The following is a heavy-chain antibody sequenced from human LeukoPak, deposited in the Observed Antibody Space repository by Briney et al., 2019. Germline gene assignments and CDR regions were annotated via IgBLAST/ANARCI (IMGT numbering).Heavy chain of an antibody. J-gene: IGHJ5*02. Sequence: SGRSLRLSCAASGFTFSSYGMHWVRQAPGKGLEWVAVISYDGSNKYYADSVKGRFTISRDNSKNTLYLQMNSLRAEDTAVYYCAKAGYSTWGQGTLVTVSS. CDR1: GFTFSSYG. D-gene: IGHD5-18*01. CDR2: ISYDGSNK. CDR3: AKAGYST. V-gene: IGHV3-30*18.